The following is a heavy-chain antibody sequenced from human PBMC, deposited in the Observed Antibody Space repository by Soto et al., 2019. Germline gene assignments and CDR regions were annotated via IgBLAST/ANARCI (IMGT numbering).Heavy chain of an antibody. V-gene: IGHV1-3*01. CDR2: INAGNGNT. D-gene: IGHD6-19*01. Sequence: ASVKVSCKASGYTFTSYAMHWVRQAPGQRLEWMGWINAGNGNTKYSQKFQGRVTITRDTSASTAYMELSSLRSEDTAVYYCARASIAVAGLFDYWGQGTLVTVSS. CDR1: GYTFTSYA. J-gene: IGHJ4*02. CDR3: ARASIAVAGLFDY.